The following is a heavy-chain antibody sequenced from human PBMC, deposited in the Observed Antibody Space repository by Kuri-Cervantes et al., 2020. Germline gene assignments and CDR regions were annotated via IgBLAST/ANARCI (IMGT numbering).Heavy chain of an antibody. J-gene: IGHJ6*02. CDR2: INPSGGST. CDR3: ARDLERLWFGELYSYYYYGMDV. V-gene: IGHV1-46*01. D-gene: IGHD3-10*01. CDR1: RYTFTSYY. Sequence: ASVKVSCKASRYTFTSYYMLWVRQAPGQGLEWMGIINPSGGSTRYEQKFQGIVTMTRDTSTSTVYVELSSLRSEDTAVYYCARDLERLWFGELYSYYYYGMDVWGQGTTVTVSS.